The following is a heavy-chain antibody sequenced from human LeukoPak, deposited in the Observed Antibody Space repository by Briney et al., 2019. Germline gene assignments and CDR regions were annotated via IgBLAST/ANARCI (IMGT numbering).Heavy chain of an antibody. CDR3: ARTLVIPNWFDP. CDR1: GGTFSSYA. CDR2: IIPIFGTA. J-gene: IGHJ5*02. D-gene: IGHD3-9*01. V-gene: IGHV1-69*01. Sequence: GASVKVSCKASGGTFSSYAISWVRQAPGQGLEWMGGIIPIFGTANYAQKFQGRVTITADESTSTAYMELSSLRSEDTAVYYCARTLVIPNWFDPWGQGTLVTVPS.